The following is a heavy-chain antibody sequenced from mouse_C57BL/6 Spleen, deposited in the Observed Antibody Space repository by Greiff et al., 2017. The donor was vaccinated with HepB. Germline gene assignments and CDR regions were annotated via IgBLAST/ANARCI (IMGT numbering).Heavy chain of an antibody. Sequence: EVQLQQSGPELVKPGASVKISCKASGYTFTDYYMNWVKQSHGKSLEWIGDINPNNGGTSYNQKFKGKATLTVDKSSSTAYMERRSLTSEDSAVYYCALRQLRLLYYAMDYWGQGTSVTVSS. J-gene: IGHJ4*01. CDR3: ALRQLRLLYYAMDY. CDR2: INPNNGGT. V-gene: IGHV1-26*01. CDR1: GYTFTDYY. D-gene: IGHD3-2*02.